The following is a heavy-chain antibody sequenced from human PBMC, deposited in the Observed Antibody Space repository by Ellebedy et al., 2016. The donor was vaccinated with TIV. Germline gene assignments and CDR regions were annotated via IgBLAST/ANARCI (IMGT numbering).Heavy chain of an antibody. D-gene: IGHD4-23*01. Sequence: GESLKISCKGSGYSFSSYWIGWVRQKPGKGLEWMGRIDPSDSYIDYSPSFQGHVTVSADRSINTAYLQWNSLKASDTATYYCARRDLGGAGGLFDLWGQGAQVTVSS. J-gene: IGHJ5*02. CDR3: ARRDLGGAGGLFDL. CDR1: GYSFSSYW. CDR2: IDPSDSYI. V-gene: IGHV5-10-1*01.